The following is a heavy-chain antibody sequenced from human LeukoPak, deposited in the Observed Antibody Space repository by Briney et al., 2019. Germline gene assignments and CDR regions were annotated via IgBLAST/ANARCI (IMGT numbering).Heavy chain of an antibody. D-gene: IGHD3-3*01. J-gene: IGHJ4*02. CDR2: VSYDGSNK. CDR3: AKAPSRGFEWLLSPLDY. Sequence: GRSLRLSCAASGFTFSSYGMHWVRQAPGKGLEWVAVVSYDGSNKYYADSVKGRFTISRDNSKNTLYLQMNSLRAEDTAVYYCAKAPSRGFEWLLSPLDYWGQGTLVTVSS. CDR1: GFTFSSYG. V-gene: IGHV3-30*18.